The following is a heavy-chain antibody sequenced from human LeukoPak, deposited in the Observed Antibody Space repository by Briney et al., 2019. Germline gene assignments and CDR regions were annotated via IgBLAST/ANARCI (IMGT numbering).Heavy chain of an antibody. J-gene: IGHJ4*02. CDR2: INHSGST. V-gene: IGHV4-34*01. CDR3: ARHVEWELNFDY. Sequence: SETLSLTCAVYGGSFSGYYWSWIRQPPGKGLEWIGEINHSGSTNYNPSLKSRVTISVDTSKNQFSLKLSSVTAADTAVYYCARHVEWELNFDYWGQGTLVTVSS. CDR1: GGSFSGYY. D-gene: IGHD1-26*01.